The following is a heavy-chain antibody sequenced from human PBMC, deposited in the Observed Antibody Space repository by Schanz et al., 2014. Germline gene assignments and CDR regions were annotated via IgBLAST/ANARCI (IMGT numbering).Heavy chain of an antibody. Sequence: VQLLESGGGVVQPGRSLRLSCAASGFTFSSYGMHWVRQAPGKGLEWVAIIWYDGSNKYYADSVKGRFTISRDNSKNTLFLQMSSLRAEDTAVYYCARDGDFDYWGQGTTVTVSS. J-gene: IGHJ4*02. CDR3: ARDGDFDY. V-gene: IGHV3-33*01. CDR2: IWYDGSNK. CDR1: GFTFSSYG.